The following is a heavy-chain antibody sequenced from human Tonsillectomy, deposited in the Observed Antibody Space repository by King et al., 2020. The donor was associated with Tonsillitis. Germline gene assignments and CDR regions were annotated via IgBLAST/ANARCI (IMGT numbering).Heavy chain of an antibody. CDR1: GGSISSSPYY. J-gene: IGHJ4*02. D-gene: IGHD4-17*01. Sequence: QLQESGPGLVKPSETLSLTCAVSGGSISSSPYYWGWIRQPPGKGLEWIGSFYYSGNTYYNQSLKSRVTISVDTSKNQFSLSLTSVTAADTAVYYCARDYGLNWGQGTLVTVSS. CDR2: FYYSGNT. CDR3: ARDYGLN. V-gene: IGHV4-39*01.